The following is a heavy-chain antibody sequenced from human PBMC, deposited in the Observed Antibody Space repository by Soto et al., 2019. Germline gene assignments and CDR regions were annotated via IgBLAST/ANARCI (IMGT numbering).Heavy chain of an antibody. J-gene: IGHJ6*02. CDR3: AREEVVVVVAATYYYYGMDV. D-gene: IGHD2-15*01. Sequence: QVQLVQSGAEVKKPGSSVKVSCKASGGTFSSYAISWVRQAPGQGLEWMGGIIPIFGTANYAQKFQGRVTITADESTSTAYMEVSSLRSEDTAVYYCAREEVVVVVAATYYYYGMDVWGQGTTVTVSS. V-gene: IGHV1-69*12. CDR1: GGTFSSYA. CDR2: IIPIFGTA.